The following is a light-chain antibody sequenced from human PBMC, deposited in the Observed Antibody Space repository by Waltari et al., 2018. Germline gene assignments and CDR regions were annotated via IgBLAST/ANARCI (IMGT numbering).Light chain of an antibody. CDR2: GAS. Sequence: EMGLTQSPGTLSLSLGERATGSCRASQSVSRALAWYQQKPGQAPRLPIYGASTRATGIPDRFSGSGSGTDFRLTISRLEPDDFAVYYCQHYLRLPVTFGQGTTVEI. CDR3: QHYLRLPVT. V-gene: IGKV3-20*01. CDR1: QSVSRA. J-gene: IGKJ1*01.